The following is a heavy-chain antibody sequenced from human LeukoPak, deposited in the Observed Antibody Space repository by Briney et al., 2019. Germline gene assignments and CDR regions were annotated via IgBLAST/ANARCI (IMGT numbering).Heavy chain of an antibody. V-gene: IGHV3-23*01. CDR1: GFTFSSYA. D-gene: IGHD6-19*01. Sequence: GGSLRLSCAASGFTFSSYAMSWVRQAPGKGLEWVSAISGSGGSTYYADSVKGRFTISRDNSKNTLYLQMNSLRAEDTAVYYCAEDKVFSVAGHFDYWGQGTLVTVSS. J-gene: IGHJ4*02. CDR3: AEDKVFSVAGHFDY. CDR2: ISGSGGST.